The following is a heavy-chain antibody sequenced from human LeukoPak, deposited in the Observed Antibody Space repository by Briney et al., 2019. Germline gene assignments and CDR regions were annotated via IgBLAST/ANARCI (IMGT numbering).Heavy chain of an antibody. Sequence: SSETLSLTCAVYGGSFSGYYWSWIRQPPGKGLEWIGEINHSGSANYNPSLKSRVTISVDTSKNQFSLKLSSVTAADTAVYYCARGVVGYYGSGSYFRYWGQGTLVTVSS. CDR1: GGSFSGYY. CDR3: ARGVVGYYGSGSYFRY. V-gene: IGHV4-34*01. CDR2: INHSGSA. D-gene: IGHD3-10*01. J-gene: IGHJ4*02.